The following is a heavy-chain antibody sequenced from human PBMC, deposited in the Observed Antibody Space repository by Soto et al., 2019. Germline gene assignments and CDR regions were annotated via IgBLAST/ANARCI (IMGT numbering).Heavy chain of an antibody. Sequence: GASVKVSCKASGGTFSSYAISWVRQAPGQGLEWMGGIIPIFGTANYAQKFQGRVTITADESTSTAYMELSSLRSEDTAVYYCARDHRVRRYCSGGSCYNWFDPWGQGTQVTVSS. D-gene: IGHD2-15*01. J-gene: IGHJ5*02. CDR1: GGTFSSYA. CDR3: ARDHRVRRYCSGGSCYNWFDP. CDR2: IIPIFGTA. V-gene: IGHV1-69*13.